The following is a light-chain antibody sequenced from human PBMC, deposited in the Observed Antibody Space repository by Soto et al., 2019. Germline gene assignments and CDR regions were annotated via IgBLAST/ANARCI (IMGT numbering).Light chain of an antibody. V-gene: IGKV1-5*03. CDR3: HQYSRFPYT. Sequence: DIQMTQSPSTLSASVGDRVIIACRASQSISSSLAWYQQKPGKAPNLLIYWASSLESGVPSRFSGSGSGTEFTLTISSLQPDDFATYYCHQYSRFPYTFGQGTKLEIK. CDR1: QSISSS. CDR2: WAS. J-gene: IGKJ2*01.